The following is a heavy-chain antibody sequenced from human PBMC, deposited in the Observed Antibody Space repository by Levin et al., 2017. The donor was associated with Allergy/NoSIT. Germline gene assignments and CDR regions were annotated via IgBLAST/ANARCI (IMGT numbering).Heavy chain of an antibody. CDR2: ISGDSSSI. J-gene: IGHJ4*01. V-gene: IGHV3-9*01. CDR3: AKVRGGNSKANIFDS. D-gene: IGHD4-23*01. Sequence: SCAASGFRFDNYTMYWIRQAPGKGLEWVSGISGDSSSIGYADSVKGRFTISRDNAKNSLYLQMNSLRSEDTALYYCAKVRGGNSKANIFDSWGHGTLVTVSS. CDR1: GFRFDNYT.